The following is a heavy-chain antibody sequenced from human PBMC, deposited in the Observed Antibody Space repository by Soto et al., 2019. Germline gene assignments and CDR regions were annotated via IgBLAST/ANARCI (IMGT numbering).Heavy chain of an antibody. V-gene: IGHV3-48*02. CDR1: GFTFSSYS. CDR3: AREGGRLNSFDP. CDR2: ISSSSSTI. J-gene: IGHJ5*02. D-gene: IGHD1-26*01. Sequence: EVQLVESGGGLVQPGGSLRLSCAASGFTFSSYSMNWVRQAPGKGLEWVSYISSSSSTIYYADSVKGRFTISRDNAKKALQQQTNTPRDEDTAVYYRAREGGRLNSFDPWAQRTLVTVSS.